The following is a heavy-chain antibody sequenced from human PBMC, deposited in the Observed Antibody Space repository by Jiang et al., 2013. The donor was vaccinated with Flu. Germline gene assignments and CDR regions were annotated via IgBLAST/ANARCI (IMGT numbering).Heavy chain of an antibody. CDR2: IVVGSGNT. D-gene: IGHD3-22*01. J-gene: IGHJ4*02. CDR1: GFTFTSSA. CDR3: AADTYERYYDSSGYFAY. Sequence: CKASGFTFTSSAMQWVRQARGQRLEWIGWIVVGSGNTNYAQKFQERVTITRDMSTSTAYMELSSLRSEDTAVYYCAADTYERYYDSSGYFAYWGQGTLVTVSS. V-gene: IGHV1-58*02.